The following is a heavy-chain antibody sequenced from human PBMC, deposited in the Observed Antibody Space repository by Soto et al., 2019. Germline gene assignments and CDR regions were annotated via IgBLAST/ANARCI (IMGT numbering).Heavy chain of an antibody. J-gene: IGHJ5*01. CDR3: ARDLGGAIDNWFDS. CDR1: GYTFTSYA. Sequence: GASVKVSCKASGYTFTSYAMHWVRQAPGQRLEWMGWINAGNGNTKYSQKFQGRVTITRDTSASTAYMELSSLRSEDTAVCYCARDLGGAIDNWFDSWGQGTLVTVSS. V-gene: IGHV1-3*01. D-gene: IGHD3-10*01. CDR2: INAGNGNT.